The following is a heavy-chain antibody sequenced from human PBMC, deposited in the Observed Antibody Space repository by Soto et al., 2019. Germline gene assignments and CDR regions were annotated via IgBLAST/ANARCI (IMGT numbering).Heavy chain of an antibody. CDR1: GGTFSTYA. Sequence: QVQLVQSGAEVKKPESSVKVSCKAPGGTFSTYAISWVRQAPGQGLEWMGGIIPMFGTANYAQRFQDRVTITADESTNTVYMELSSLRSEDTAVYFCASGIQLWLRRINSGYSGWGQGTVVTVSS. J-gene: IGHJ4*02. D-gene: IGHD5-18*01. CDR3: ASGIQLWLRRINSGYSG. CDR2: IIPMFGTA. V-gene: IGHV1-69*12.